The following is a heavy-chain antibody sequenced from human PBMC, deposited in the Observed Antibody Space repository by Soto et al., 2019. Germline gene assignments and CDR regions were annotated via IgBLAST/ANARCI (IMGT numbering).Heavy chain of an antibody. J-gene: IGHJ6*02. Sequence: SGPTLVNPTQTLTLTCTFSGFSLSTSGVGVGWIRQPPGKALEWLALIYWNDDKRYSPSLKRRLTITKDTSKNQVVLTMTNMDPVDTATYYCAHRLGYCSGGSCSRAPVVHYGMDVWGQGTTVTVSS. CDR1: GFSLSTSGVG. D-gene: IGHD2-15*01. CDR2: IYWNDDK. CDR3: AHRLGYCSGGSCSRAPVVHYGMDV. V-gene: IGHV2-5*01.